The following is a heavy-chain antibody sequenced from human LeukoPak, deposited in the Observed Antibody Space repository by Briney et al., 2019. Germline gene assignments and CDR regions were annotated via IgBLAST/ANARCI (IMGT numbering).Heavy chain of an antibody. J-gene: IGHJ4*02. CDR2: ISSSSSTI. CDR3: ARGGFLGY. D-gene: IGHD3-3*01. CDR1: GFTFRSYS. Sequence: GGSLRLSCAASGFTFRSYSMNWVRQAPGKGLEWVSYISSSSSTIYYADSVKGRFTISRDNAKNSLYLQMNSLRAEDTAVYYCARGGFLGYWGQGTLVTVSS. V-gene: IGHV3-48*01.